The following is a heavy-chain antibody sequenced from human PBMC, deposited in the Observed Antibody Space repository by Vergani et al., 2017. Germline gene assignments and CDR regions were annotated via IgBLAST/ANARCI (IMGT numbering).Heavy chain of an antibody. J-gene: IGHJ6*02. CDR1: GGTFSSYA. CDR3: ARAQPGIAVAGTAGYYYYGMDV. CDR2: IIPILGIA. D-gene: IGHD6-19*01. V-gene: IGHV1-69*04. Sequence: QVQLVQSGAEVKKPGSSVKVSCKASGGTFSSYAISWVRQAPGQGLEWMGRIIPILGIANYARKFQGRVKITADKSTSTAYMELSSLRAEDTAVYYGARAQPGIAVAGTAGYYYYGMDVWGQGTTVTVSS.